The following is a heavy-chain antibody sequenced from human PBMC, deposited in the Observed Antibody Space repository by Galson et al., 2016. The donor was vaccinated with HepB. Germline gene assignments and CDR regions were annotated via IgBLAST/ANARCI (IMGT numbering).Heavy chain of an antibody. D-gene: IGHD5-12*01. CDR3: ARDRGYNAFDYRPAY. V-gene: IGHV3-23*01. CDR2: ISGSGDT. Sequence: SLRLSCAASGFTFSTYAMSWVRQAPGKGLEWVSGISGSGDTQFADSVKGRFTISRDNSKTTLYLQMNSLRVEDTAVYYCARDRGYNAFDYRPAYLGQGTLVTV. CDR1: GFTFSTYA. J-gene: IGHJ4*02.